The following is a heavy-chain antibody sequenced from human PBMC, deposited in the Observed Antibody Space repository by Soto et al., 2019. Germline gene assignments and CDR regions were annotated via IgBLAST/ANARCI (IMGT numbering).Heavy chain of an antibody. CDR2: ISYDGSLT. J-gene: IGHJ3*02. CDR1: GFSFGSLA. CDR3: GVYNYETVPSAFDI. V-gene: IGHV3-30*03. Sequence: QQRLVESGGGVVQPGGSLRLSCGASGFSFGSLAMHWVRQAPGKGLEWVALISYDGSLTYYAESVKGRFTTSRDNSRYTVDLQMNSLRPEDSAVYYCGVYNYETVPSAFDIWGQGTVVSVSS. D-gene: IGHD3-16*01.